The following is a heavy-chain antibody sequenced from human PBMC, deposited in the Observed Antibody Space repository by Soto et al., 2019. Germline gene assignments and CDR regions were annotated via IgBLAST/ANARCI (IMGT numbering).Heavy chain of an antibody. Sequence: ASVKVSCKASGYTFTSYDINWVRQATGQGLEWMGWMNPNSGNTGYAQKFQGRVTMTRNTSISTAYMELSSLRSEDTAVYYRARRRGSSGYYYFYYYYGVDVWGQGTTVTVSS. CDR2: MNPNSGNT. V-gene: IGHV1-8*01. CDR3: ARRRGSSGYYYFYYYYGVDV. CDR1: GYTFTSYD. J-gene: IGHJ6*02. D-gene: IGHD3-22*01.